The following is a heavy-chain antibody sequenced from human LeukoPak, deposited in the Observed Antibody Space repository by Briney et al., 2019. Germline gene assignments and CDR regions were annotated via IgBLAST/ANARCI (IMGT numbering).Heavy chain of an antibody. CDR2: IYHSGST. Sequence: SETLSLTCAVSGYSISSGYYWGWIRQPPGKGLEWIGSIYHSGSTYYNPSLKSRVTISVDTSKNRFSLKLTSVTAADTAVYYCARDLSGYASPFDYWGQGTLVTVSS. D-gene: IGHD5-12*01. CDR3: ARDLSGYASPFDY. V-gene: IGHV4-38-2*02. CDR1: GYSISSGYY. J-gene: IGHJ4*02.